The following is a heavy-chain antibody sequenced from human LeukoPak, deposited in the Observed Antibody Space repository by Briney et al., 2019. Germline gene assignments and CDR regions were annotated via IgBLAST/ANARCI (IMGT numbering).Heavy chain of an antibody. CDR1: GFTFSSYA. V-gene: IGHV3-23*01. CDR2: ISESGGTT. Sequence: GGSLRLSCAASGFTFSSYAMCWVHQAPGKGLEWVSGISESGGTTYYADSVKGRLTISRDNSKNTLYLQMNSLRDEDTALYYCVKDHRGSLENFQHWGQGTLVTVFS. J-gene: IGHJ1*01. CDR3: VKDHRGSLENFQH.